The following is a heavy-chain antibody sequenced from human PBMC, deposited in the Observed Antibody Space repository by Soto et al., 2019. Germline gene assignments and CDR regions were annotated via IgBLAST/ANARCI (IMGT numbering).Heavy chain of an antibody. CDR3: AREIVVARGASYFDY. V-gene: IGHV3-7*04. CDR2: IRQDGSEK. J-gene: IGHJ4*02. CDR1: GFTFSSNW. Sequence: EVQLVESGGNLVQPGGSLRLSCVGSGFTFSSNWMTWVRQAPGKGLEWVGNIRQDGSEKNYVDSVKGRFTISRDNAKNSLSLQMNSLRAEDTAVYYCAREIVVARGASYFDYWGPGTLVTVSS. D-gene: IGHD2-2*01.